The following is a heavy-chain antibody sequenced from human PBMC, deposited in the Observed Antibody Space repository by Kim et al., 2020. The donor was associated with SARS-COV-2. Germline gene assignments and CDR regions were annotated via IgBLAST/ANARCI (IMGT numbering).Heavy chain of an antibody. CDR3: ARVYGDPNWFDP. CDR1: GGSINSGGYS. Sequence: SETLSLTCAVSGGSINSGGYSWSWIRQPPGEGLEWIGYIYHSGSTYYNPSLKSRVTISLDISENQFSLKLSSVTAADTAVYYCARVYGDPNWFDPWVQGTLVTVSS. J-gene: IGHJ5*02. V-gene: IGHV4-30-2*01. CDR2: IYHSGST. D-gene: IGHD4-17*01.